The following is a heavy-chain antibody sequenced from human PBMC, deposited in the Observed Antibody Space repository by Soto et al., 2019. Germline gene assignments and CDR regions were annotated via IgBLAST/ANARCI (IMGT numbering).Heavy chain of an antibody. Sequence: SGPTLVNPTQTLTLTFTFSGFSLSTSAVGVGWIRQPPGKALEWLALIYWDDDKRYSPSLKTSLTITKDTSKNHVVLTMTDVDPVDTATYYCAHGSGWLFDYWGQGIQVTVSS. CDR2: IYWDDDK. CDR1: GFSLSTSAVG. D-gene: IGHD6-19*01. J-gene: IGHJ4*02. V-gene: IGHV2-5*02. CDR3: AHGSGWLFDY.